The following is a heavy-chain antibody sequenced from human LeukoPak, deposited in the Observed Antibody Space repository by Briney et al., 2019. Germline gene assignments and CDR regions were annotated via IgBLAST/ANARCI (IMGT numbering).Heavy chain of an antibody. CDR3: ASSPLVVPAAPGPVYYYYMDV. CDR1: AGSISSHH. D-gene: IGHD2-2*01. Sequence: SETLSLTCTVSAGSISSHHWSWIRQPPGNGRECIGYIYSSGSTNCIPSLKSRVTISVDTSKNQFSLKLSSVTAADTAVYYCASSPLVVPAAPGPVYYYYMDVWGKGTTVTISS. J-gene: IGHJ6*03. CDR2: IYSSGST. V-gene: IGHV4-59*11.